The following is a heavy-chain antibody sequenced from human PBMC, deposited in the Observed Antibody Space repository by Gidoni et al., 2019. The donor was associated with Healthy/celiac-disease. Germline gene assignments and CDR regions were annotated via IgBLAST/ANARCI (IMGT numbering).Heavy chain of an antibody. D-gene: IGHD6-19*01. V-gene: IGHV3-49*03. Sequence: EGQLVESGGGLVQPGRSLRLSCTASGFPFGDYAMSWFRQAPGKGLECVGFIRSKAYGGTTEYAASVKGRFTISRDDSKSIAYLQMNSLKTEDTAVYYCTRGERSSGWSEFDYWGQGTLVTVSS. CDR2: IRSKAYGGTT. CDR3: TRGERSSGWSEFDY. J-gene: IGHJ4*02. CDR1: GFPFGDYA.